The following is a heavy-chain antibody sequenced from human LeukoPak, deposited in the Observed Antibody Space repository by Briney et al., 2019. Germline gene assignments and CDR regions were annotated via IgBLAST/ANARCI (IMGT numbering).Heavy chain of an antibody. Sequence: SETLSLTCTVSGDSISNYYWSRIRQPAGKGLEWIGRMYTSGATNYNPSLKSRTTMSVDTSKNQLSLRLSPVTAADRAVYYCAREGPAASTSFYYFMDVWGKGTTVTVSS. J-gene: IGHJ6*03. D-gene: IGHD2-2*01. V-gene: IGHV4-4*07. CDR3: AREGPAASTSFYYFMDV. CDR1: GDSISNYY. CDR2: MYTSGAT.